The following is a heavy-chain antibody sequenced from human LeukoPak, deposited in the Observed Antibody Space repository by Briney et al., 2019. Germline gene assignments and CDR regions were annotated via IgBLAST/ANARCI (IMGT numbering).Heavy chain of an antibody. V-gene: IGHV3-21*01. Sequence: GGSLRLSCAASGFTFSSYWMHWVRQAPGKGLEWVSSISSSSSYIYYADSVKGRFTISRDNAKKSLYLQMNSLRAEDTAVYYCARDSDVHCSGGSCTNFDYWGQGTLVTVSS. CDR1: GFTFSSYW. CDR2: ISSSSSYI. D-gene: IGHD2-15*01. CDR3: ARDSDVHCSGGSCTNFDY. J-gene: IGHJ4*02.